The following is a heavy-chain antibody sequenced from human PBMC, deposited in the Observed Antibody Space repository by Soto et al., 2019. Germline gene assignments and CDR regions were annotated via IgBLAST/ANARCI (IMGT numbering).Heavy chain of an antibody. CDR1: GGSFSGYY. CDR2: INHSGST. Sequence: SETLSLTCAVYGGSFSGYYWSWIRQPPGKGLEWIGEINHSGSTNYNPSLKSRVTISVDTSKNQFSLKLSSVTAADTAVYYCARRGVLRFLEWSYRMDVSGQGTTVTVSS. CDR3: ARRGVLRFLEWSYRMDV. J-gene: IGHJ6*02. D-gene: IGHD3-3*01. V-gene: IGHV4-34*01.